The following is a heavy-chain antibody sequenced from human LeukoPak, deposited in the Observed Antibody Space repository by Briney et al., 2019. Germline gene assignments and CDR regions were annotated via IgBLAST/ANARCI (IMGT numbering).Heavy chain of an antibody. CDR3: ARDPCGGDCYSFDY. V-gene: IGHV3-30*04. J-gene: IGHJ4*02. D-gene: IGHD2-21*02. CDR1: GFTFSSYA. CDR2: ISYDGSNK. Sequence: GGSLRLSCAASGFTFSSYAMHWVRQAPGKGLEWVAVISYDGSNKYYADSVKGRLTISRDNSKNTLYLQMNSLRAEDTAVYYCARDPCGGDCYSFDYWGQGTLVTVSS.